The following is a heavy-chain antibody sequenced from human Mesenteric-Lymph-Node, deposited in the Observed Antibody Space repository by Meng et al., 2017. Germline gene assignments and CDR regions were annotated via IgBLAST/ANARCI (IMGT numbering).Heavy chain of an antibody. CDR1: GYTFTSYG. V-gene: IGHV1-18*01. Sequence: QVQLVQSGAEVKKPGASVKVSCKASGYTFTSYGISWVRQAPGQGLEWMGWISAYNGNTNYAQKLQGRVTMTTDTSTSTAYMELRSLRSGDTAVYYCARDTLYYDILTGYSPTNWFDPWGQGTLVTVSS. D-gene: IGHD3-9*01. CDR2: ISAYNGNT. CDR3: ARDTLYYDILTGYSPTNWFDP. J-gene: IGHJ5*02.